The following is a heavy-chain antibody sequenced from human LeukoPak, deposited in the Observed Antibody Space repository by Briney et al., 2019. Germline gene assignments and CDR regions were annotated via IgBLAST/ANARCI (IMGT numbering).Heavy chain of an antibody. Sequence: SETLSLTCTVSGGSISSYYWSWIRQPPGKGLEWIGYIYYSGSTNYNPSLKSRVTISVDTSKNQFSLKLSSVTAADTAVYYCARDTHYDLWSGPLRYYYMDVWGKGTTVTVSS. CDR1: GGSISSYY. CDR3: ARDTHYDLWSGPLRYYYMDV. CDR2: IYYSGST. J-gene: IGHJ6*03. V-gene: IGHV4-59*01. D-gene: IGHD3-3*01.